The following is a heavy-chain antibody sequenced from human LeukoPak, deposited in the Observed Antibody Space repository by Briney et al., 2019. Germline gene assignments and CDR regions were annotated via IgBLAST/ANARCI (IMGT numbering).Heavy chain of an antibody. CDR1: GFTFSDFW. CDR3: TRDGTAPGLSFDL. J-gene: IGHJ4*01. V-gene: IGHV3-7*01. D-gene: IGHD6-13*01. CDR2: IRQDGSEK. Sequence: PGGSLRLSCAVSGFTFSDFWMNWVRQAPGKGLEWVASIRQDGSEKTYVDSVEGRFTISRDNTKNSLFLQMNSLRAEDTAVYYCTRDGTAPGLSFDLWGQGTLVTVSS.